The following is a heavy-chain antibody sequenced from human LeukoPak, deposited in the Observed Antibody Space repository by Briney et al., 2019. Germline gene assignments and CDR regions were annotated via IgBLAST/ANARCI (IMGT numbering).Heavy chain of an antibody. CDR3: AKETKVGENLYYFHY. D-gene: IGHD1-26*01. Sequence: PGRSLRLSCVASGFKFNDYAMHWVRQAPGKGLEWVSGLSWHSGSIGYADSVKGRFIISRDNAKNSLYLEMNSLRPEDSALYYCAKETKVGENLYYFHYGGREPRVTVPT. V-gene: IGHV3-9*01. J-gene: IGHJ4*02. CDR2: LSWHSGSI. CDR1: GFKFNDYA.